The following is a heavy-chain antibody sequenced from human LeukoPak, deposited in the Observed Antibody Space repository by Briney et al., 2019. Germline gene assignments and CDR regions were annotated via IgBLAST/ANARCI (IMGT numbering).Heavy chain of an antibody. Sequence: ASVKVSCKASGYTFTGYYMRWVRQAPGQGLEWMGWINPNSGGTNYAQNFQGRVTMTRDTSSSTAYMELRRLRSDDTAVYSCARDRDTVTAYGMDVWGQGTTVTVSS. J-gene: IGHJ6*02. D-gene: IGHD2-21*02. V-gene: IGHV1-2*02. CDR2: INPNSGGT. CDR3: ARDRDTVTAYGMDV. CDR1: GYTFTGYY.